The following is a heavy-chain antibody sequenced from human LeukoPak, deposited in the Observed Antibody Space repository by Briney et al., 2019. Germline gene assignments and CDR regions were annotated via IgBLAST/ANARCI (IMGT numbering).Heavy chain of an antibody. CDR2: IYYSGSS. V-gene: IGHV4-31*03. D-gene: IGHD5-24*01. CDR1: GGSISSGGYY. J-gene: IGHJ4*02. Sequence: TSETLSLTCTVSGGSISSGGYYWSWIRQHPGKGLEWIGYIYYSGSSYYNPSLRSRVTISVDTSKNHFSLKLSSVTAADTAVYYCARNRDGYNSFDYWGQGTLVTVSS. CDR3: ARNRDGYNSFDY.